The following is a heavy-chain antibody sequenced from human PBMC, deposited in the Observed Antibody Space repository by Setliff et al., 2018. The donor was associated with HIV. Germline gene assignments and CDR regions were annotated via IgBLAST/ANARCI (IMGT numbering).Heavy chain of an antibody. V-gene: IGHV4-61*02. J-gene: IGHJ6*02. CDR2: IYTSGST. Sequence: PSETLSLTCTVSGGSISSETFSWNWIRQPAGKGLEWIGRIYTSGSTDYNPSRKSRVTMSVDTSKNQFSLKLSSVTAADTAVYYCARRGYYYYFGVDVWGQGTTVTVSS. D-gene: IGHD3-16*01. CDR1: GGSISSETFS. CDR3: ARRGYYYYFGVDV.